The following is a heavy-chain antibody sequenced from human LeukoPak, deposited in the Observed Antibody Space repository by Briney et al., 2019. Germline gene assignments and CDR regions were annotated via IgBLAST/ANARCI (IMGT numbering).Heavy chain of an antibody. V-gene: IGHV3-66*01. D-gene: IGHD3-10*01. CDR3: ASVWFGELAFDY. Sequence: GGSLRLSCAASGFTVSTNYMSWVRQAPGKGLEWVSVIYSGGSTYYADSVKGRFTISRDNSKNTLYLQMNSLRAEDTAVYYCASVWFGELAFDYWGQGALLTVSS. CDR1: GFTVSTNY. CDR2: IYSGGST. J-gene: IGHJ4*02.